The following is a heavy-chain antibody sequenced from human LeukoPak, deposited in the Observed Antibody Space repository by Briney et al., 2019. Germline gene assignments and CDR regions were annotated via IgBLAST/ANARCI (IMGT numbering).Heavy chain of an antibody. CDR1: GYTFTSYG. J-gene: IGHJ5*02. V-gene: IGHV1-18*01. CDR2: ISAYNGNT. Sequence: ASVKVSCKASGYTFTSYGINWVRQAPGQGLEWMGWISAYNGNTSYAQKLQGRVTMTTDTSTSTAYMELRSLRSDDTAVYYCARDHGRGAARPHSRWFDPWGQGTLVTVSS. CDR3: ARDHGRGAARPHSRWFDP. D-gene: IGHD6-6*01.